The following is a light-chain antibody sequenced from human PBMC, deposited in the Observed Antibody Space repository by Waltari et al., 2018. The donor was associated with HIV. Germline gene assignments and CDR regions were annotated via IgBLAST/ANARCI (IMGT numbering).Light chain of an antibody. CDR3: CSYAGRFTYV. V-gene: IGLV2-11*01. CDR1: TVGNSVF. Sequence: QSALTQPRSVSGSPGQSVPISCTGTTVGNSVFVSWYQQYPGKAPKVLIYDVNRRPSGVPDRFSGSKSFNTASLTISGLQPEDEADYFCCSYAGRFTYVFGTGTKVTVL. CDR2: DVN. J-gene: IGLJ1*01.